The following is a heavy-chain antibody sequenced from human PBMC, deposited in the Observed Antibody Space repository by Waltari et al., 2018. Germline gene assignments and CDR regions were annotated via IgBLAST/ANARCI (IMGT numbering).Heavy chain of an antibody. CDR3: ARDGDGDYADY. Sequence: QLQLQESGPGLVKPSETLSLTCTVSGGSISSSSYYWGWIRQPPGKGLEWIGSIYYSGSTYYNPALKSRVTISVDTSKNQFSLKLSSVTAADTAVYYCARDGDGDYADYWGQGTLVTVSS. CDR1: GGSISSSSYY. CDR2: IYYSGST. J-gene: IGHJ4*02. V-gene: IGHV4-39*07. D-gene: IGHD4-17*01.